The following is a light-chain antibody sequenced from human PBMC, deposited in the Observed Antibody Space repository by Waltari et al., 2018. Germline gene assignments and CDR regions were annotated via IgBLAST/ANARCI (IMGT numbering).Light chain of an antibody. Sequence: QSALTQPASVSGSPGQSITISCTGTGRDIGAYDYVSWYQQHPDNVPKVIIYDDSLPPPGISHRFSGSNSGNTASPTISGLQAADEGDYSCSSFTTPDTLVIFGGGTKVTVL. V-gene: IGLV2-14*03. CDR1: GRDIGAYDY. J-gene: IGLJ2*01. CDR3: SSFTTPDTLVI. CDR2: DDS.